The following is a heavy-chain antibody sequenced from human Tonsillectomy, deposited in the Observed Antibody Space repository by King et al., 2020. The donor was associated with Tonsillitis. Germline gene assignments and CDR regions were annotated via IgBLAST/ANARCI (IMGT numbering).Heavy chain of an antibody. Sequence: QLQESGPGLVKPSETLSLTCTVSGGSISSYYWSWIRQPPGKGLEWIGYIYYSGSTNYNPSLKSRVTISVDTSKNQFSLKLSPGTAADTAVYYCARQSYYYDSSGLFDYWGQGTLVTVSS. D-gene: IGHD3-22*01. CDR2: IYYSGST. J-gene: IGHJ4*02. CDR3: ARQSYYYDSSGLFDY. CDR1: GGSISSYY. V-gene: IGHV4-59*01.